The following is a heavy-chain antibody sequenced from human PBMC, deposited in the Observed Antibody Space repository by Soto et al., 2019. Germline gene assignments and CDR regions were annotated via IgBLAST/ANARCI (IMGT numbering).Heavy chain of an antibody. Sequence: HPGGSLRLSCAASGFTFSSYWMSWVRQAPGKGLEWVANIKQDGSEKYYVDSVKGRFTISRDNAKNSLYLQMNSLRAEDTAVYYCARYSGYVADYFDYWGQGTLVTVSS. CDR3: ARYSGYVADYFDY. J-gene: IGHJ4*02. CDR1: GFTFSSYW. D-gene: IGHD5-12*01. V-gene: IGHV3-7*01. CDR2: IKQDGSEK.